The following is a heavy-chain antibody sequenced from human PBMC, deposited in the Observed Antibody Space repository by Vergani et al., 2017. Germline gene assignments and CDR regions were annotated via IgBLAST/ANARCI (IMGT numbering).Heavy chain of an antibody. V-gene: IGHV3-23*01. Sequence: EVQLLESGGGLVQPGGSLRLSCAASGFTFSSYAMSWVRQAPGKGLEWVSAISGSGGSTYYADSVKGRFTISRDNSTNTLYLQMNSLRAEDTAVYYCAKDGEGYSYGYRHFDYWGQGTLVTVSS. CDR3: AKDGEGYSYGYRHFDY. D-gene: IGHD5-18*01. CDR1: GFTFSSYA. CDR2: ISGSGGST. J-gene: IGHJ4*02.